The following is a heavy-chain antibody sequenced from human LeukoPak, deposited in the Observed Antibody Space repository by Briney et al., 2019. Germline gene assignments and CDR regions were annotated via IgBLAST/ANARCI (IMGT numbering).Heavy chain of an antibody. D-gene: IGHD2-2*01. Sequence: GGSLRLSCAASGFTFSSYAMSWVRQAPGKGLEWVSAISGSGGSTYYADSVKGRFTISRDNSKNTLYLQMNSLRAEDTAVYYCAKGGVVVPAAIWTYNWFDPWGQGTLVTVSS. V-gene: IGHV3-23*01. J-gene: IGHJ5*02. CDR3: AKGGVVVPAAIWTYNWFDP. CDR2: ISGSGGST. CDR1: GFTFSSYA.